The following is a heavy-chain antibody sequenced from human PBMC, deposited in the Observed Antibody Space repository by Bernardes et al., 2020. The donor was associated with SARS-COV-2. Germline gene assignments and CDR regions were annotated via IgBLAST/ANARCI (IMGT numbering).Heavy chain of an antibody. Sequence: GGSLRLSCAASGFTFSSYSMNWVRQAPGKGLEWVSSISSSSSYIYYADSVKGRFTISRDNAKNSLYLQMNSLRAEDTAVYYCARGYSYGYSYYYYMDVWGKGTTVTVSS. CDR2: ISSSSSYI. CDR3: ARGYSYGYSYYYYMDV. D-gene: IGHD5-18*01. V-gene: IGHV3-21*01. CDR1: GFTFSSYS. J-gene: IGHJ6*03.